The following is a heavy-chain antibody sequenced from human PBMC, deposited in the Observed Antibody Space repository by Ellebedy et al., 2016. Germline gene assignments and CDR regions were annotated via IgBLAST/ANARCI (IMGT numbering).Heavy chain of an antibody. V-gene: IGHV1-3*01. CDR3: ARTGTTLSDY. CDR2: LNAANGDT. D-gene: IGHD1-1*01. J-gene: IGHJ4*02. CDR1: GYTFTSYA. Sequence: ASVKVSCKASGYTFTSYAMYWVRQAPGQGLEWMGWLNAANGDTTYSHKFQCRVPITWHTSASTAYMELSSLRSEDTAVYYCARTGTTLSDYWGQGTLVTVSS.